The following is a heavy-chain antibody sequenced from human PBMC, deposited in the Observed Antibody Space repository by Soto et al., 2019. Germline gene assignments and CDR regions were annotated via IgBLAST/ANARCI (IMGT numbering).Heavy chain of an antibody. J-gene: IGHJ4*02. CDR1: GGTFSSYA. CDR2: IIPIFGTA. D-gene: IGHD2-21*02. V-gene: IGHV1-69*06. Sequence: ASVKVSCKASGGTFSSYAISWVRQAPGRGLEWMGGIIPIFGTANYAQKFQGRVTITADKSTSTAYMELSSLRSEDTAVYYCARVGSYCGGDCYPNVFDYWGQGTLVTVSS. CDR3: ARVGSYCGGDCYPNVFDY.